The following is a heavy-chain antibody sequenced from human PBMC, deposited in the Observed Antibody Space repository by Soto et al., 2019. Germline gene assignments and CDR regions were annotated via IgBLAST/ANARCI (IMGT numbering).Heavy chain of an antibody. V-gene: IGHV3-23*01. CDR1: GFTFDSFA. CDR3: AREVVVGGSLWLDP. J-gene: IGHJ5*02. Sequence: EVQLLESGGGLEQPGGSLRLSCAASGFTFDSFAMTWVRQAPGKGLEWVSAISASGGSTFYADSVKGRFTISRDSSKNTLYLQMNSLRAEDTAVYYCAREVVVGGSLWLDPWGQGSLVTVSS. D-gene: IGHD2-15*01. CDR2: ISASGGST.